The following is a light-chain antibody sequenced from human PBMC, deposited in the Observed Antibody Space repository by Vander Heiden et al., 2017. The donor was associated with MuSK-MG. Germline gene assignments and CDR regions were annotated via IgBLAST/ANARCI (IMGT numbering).Light chain of an antibody. V-gene: IGKV3-20*01. Sequence: VLTQSPGTLSLSPGERATLSCRASQSVSSSYLAWYQQKPGQAPRLLIYAASSRATGIPDRFSGSGSGADFTLTISRLEPEDFAVYYCQQYGRSLYTFGQGTKLEIK. CDR1: QSVSSSY. CDR2: AAS. CDR3: QQYGRSLYT. J-gene: IGKJ2*01.